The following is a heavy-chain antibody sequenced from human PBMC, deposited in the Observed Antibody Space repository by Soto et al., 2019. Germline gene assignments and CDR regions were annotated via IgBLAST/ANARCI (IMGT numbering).Heavy chain of an antibody. V-gene: IGHV5-51*01. CDR2: IYPGDSDT. CDR1: GYSFTSYW. D-gene: IGHD5-18*01. J-gene: IGHJ6*02. Sequence: GESLKISCKGSGYSFTSYWIGWVRQMPGKGLEWMGIIYPGDSDTRYSPSFQGQVTISADKSISTAYLQWSSLKASDTAMYYCARNSYGLGFYYYYGMDVWGQGTTVTVSS. CDR3: ARNSYGLGFYYYYGMDV.